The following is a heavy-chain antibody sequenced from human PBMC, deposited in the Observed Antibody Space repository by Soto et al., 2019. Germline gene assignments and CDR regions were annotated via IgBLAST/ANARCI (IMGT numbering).Heavy chain of an antibody. Sequence: GGSLRLSCAASGFTFSNACMSWVRQAPGKGLEWVGRIKSKTDGGTTDYAAPVKGRFTISRDDSKNTLYLQMNSLKTEDTAVYYCTTEGYDFWSGYYFGYYYYYMDVWGKRTTVTVSS. CDR2: IKSKTDGGTT. CDR3: TTEGYDFWSGYYFGYYYYYMDV. V-gene: IGHV3-15*01. D-gene: IGHD3-3*01. J-gene: IGHJ6*03. CDR1: GFTFSNAC.